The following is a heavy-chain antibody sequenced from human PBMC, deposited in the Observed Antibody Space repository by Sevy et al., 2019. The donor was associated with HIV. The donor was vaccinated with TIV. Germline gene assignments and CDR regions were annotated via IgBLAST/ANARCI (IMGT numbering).Heavy chain of an antibody. D-gene: IGHD3-3*01. V-gene: IGHV3-11*01. CDR1: GFTFSDYY. J-gene: IGHJ5*02. CDR2: ISSSGSTI. Sequence: GGSLRLSCAASGFTFSDYYMSWIRQAPGKGLEWVSYISSSGSTIYYADSVKGRFTISRGNAKNSLYLQMNSLRAEDTAVYYCARDPRYYDFWSGYHNWFDPWGQGTLVTVSS. CDR3: ARDPRYYDFWSGYHNWFDP.